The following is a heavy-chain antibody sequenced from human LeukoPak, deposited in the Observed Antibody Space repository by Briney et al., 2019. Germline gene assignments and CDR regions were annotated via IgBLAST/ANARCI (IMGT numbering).Heavy chain of an antibody. J-gene: IGHJ6*03. V-gene: IGHV1-46*01. D-gene: IGHD1-26*01. CDR3: ARDRPPGWELLEYYYMDV. CDR1: GYTFTGYW. CDR2: ISPSGGST. Sequence: GASVKVSCKAFGYTFTGYWMHWVRQAPGQGPEWMGVISPSGGSTIYAQKFKGRVTLTRDMSTSTDYLELSSLRSEDTAVYYCARDRPPGWELLEYYYMDVWGKGTTVTVSS.